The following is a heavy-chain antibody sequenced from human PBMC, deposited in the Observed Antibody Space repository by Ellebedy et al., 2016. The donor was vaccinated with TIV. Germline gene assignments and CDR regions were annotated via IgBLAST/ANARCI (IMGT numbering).Heavy chain of an antibody. CDR2: INQDGSEK. Sequence: GGSLRLXXAASGFTFSTYAMSWVRQAPGKGLEWVANINQDGSEKYYVDSVKGRFTISRDNAKNSLYLQMNSLRAEDTALYYCARGPFENWGQGTLVTVSS. CDR3: ARGPFEN. J-gene: IGHJ4*02. CDR1: GFTFSTYA. V-gene: IGHV3-7*03.